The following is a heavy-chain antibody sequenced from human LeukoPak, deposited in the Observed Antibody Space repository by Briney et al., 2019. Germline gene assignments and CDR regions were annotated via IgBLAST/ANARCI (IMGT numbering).Heavy chain of an antibody. D-gene: IGHD2-8*02. Sequence: PSETLSLTCTVSGGSISSISYYWGWIRQPPGKGLEWIGSMYHNGSTYYNPSLKSRVTISVDTSKNQFSLKLSSVTAADTAVYYCARHTGGVLHGVGFDYWGQGTLVTVSS. CDR1: GGSISSISYY. CDR3: ARHTGGVLHGVGFDY. CDR2: MYHNGST. J-gene: IGHJ4*02. V-gene: IGHV4-39*01.